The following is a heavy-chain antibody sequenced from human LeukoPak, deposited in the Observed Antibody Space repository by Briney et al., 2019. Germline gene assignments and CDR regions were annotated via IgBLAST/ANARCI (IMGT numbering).Heavy chain of an antibody. CDR2: IIPIFGTA. Sequence: GASVKVSCKASGGTFSSYAISWVRQAPGQGLEWMGGIIPIFGTANYAQKFQGRVTITADESTSTAYMELSSLRSEDTAVYYCARPVAAAGKHFDYWGQGTLVTVSS. D-gene: IGHD6-13*01. CDR1: GGTFSSYA. J-gene: IGHJ4*02. V-gene: IGHV1-69*13. CDR3: ARPVAAAGKHFDY.